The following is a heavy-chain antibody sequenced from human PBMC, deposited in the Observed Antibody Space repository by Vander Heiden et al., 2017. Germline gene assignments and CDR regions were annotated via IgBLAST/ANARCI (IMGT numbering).Heavy chain of an antibody. CDR1: GGSISSYY. V-gene: IGHV4-59*01. CDR3: ARDSGGNPMFDP. D-gene: IGHD2-15*01. Sequence: QLQLQQSAPGLAKPSVTLALTCTFSGGSISSYYWSWIRQPPGKGLEWIGYIYYSGSTNYNPSLKSRVTISVDTSKNQFSLKLSSVTAADTAVYYCARDSGGNPMFDPWGQGTLVTVSS. CDR2: IYYSGST. J-gene: IGHJ5*02.